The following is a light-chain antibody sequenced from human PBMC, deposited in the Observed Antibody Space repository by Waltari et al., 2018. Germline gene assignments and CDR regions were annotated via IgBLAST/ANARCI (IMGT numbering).Light chain of an antibody. J-gene: IGKJ5*01. CDR3: QQSYS. V-gene: IGKV1-39*01. CDR1: QSSSDY. CDR2: AAS. Sequence: DIQMTQSPSSLSASVGDRVTITCRASQSSSDYLNWYQQKPGKAPKLLIYAASTLQSGVPSRCSGSGSGTDFALTISSLQPEDFATYDCQQSYSFGQGTRLEIK.